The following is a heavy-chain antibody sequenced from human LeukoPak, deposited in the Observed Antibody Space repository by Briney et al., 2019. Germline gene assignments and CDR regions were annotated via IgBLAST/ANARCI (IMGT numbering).Heavy chain of an antibody. J-gene: IGHJ4*02. CDR2: ITGSGTST. CDR1: GFTFINYA. V-gene: IGHV3-23*01. Sequence: PGASLRLSCVASGFTFINYAMSWVRQAPGKGLEWVSAITGSGTSTYYADSLKGRFTISRDNSKNTVFLQMNSLRHEDTAIYYCVIWGDYDVLTGYYVPDYWGQGTLVTVSS. D-gene: IGHD3-9*01. CDR3: VIWGDYDVLTGYYVPDY.